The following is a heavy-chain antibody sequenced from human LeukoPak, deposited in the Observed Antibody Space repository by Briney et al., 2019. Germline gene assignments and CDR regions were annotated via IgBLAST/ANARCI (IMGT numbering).Heavy chain of an antibody. V-gene: IGHV3-23*01. J-gene: IGHJ4*02. D-gene: IGHD2-15*01. CDR2: ISGSGGST. CDR1: GFTFSDYY. Sequence: PGGSLRLSCAASGFTFSDYYMSWVRQAPGKGLEWVSTISGSGGSTYYADSVQGRFTISRDNSKNTLCLQMNSLRGEDTAVYYCAKGAGYQTYSTFDSWGQGTLVTVSS. CDR3: AKGAGYQTYSTFDS.